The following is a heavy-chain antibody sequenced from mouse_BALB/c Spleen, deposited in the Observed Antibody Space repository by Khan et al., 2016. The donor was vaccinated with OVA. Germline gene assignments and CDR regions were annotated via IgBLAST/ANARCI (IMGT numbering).Heavy chain of an antibody. Sequence: QVQLKQSGAELARPGASVNLSCKATGYTITDYYINRVMLRIGKGLEWIREIFPGSGDTYYNERFKGKATLTPDTSSSPAYMQLSRLTSEDSAVYCCARRSYFGYNFAYWGQGTLVTVSA. V-gene: IGHV1-77*01. CDR1: GYTITDYY. CDR2: IFPGSGDT. J-gene: IGHJ3*01. CDR3: ARRSYFGYNFAY. D-gene: IGHD1-2*01.